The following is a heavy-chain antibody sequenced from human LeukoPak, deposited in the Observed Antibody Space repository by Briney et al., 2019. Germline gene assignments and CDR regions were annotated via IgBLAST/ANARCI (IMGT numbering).Heavy chain of an antibody. CDR2: ISYDGSNK. D-gene: IGHD3-22*01. Sequence: PGGSLRLSCAASGFTVSSAYISWVRQAPGKGLEWVAVISYDGSNKYYADSVKGRFTISRDNSKNTLYLQMNSLRAEDTAVYYCARDEYYYDSSGRDHFDYWGQGTLVTVSS. CDR1: GFTVSSAY. CDR3: ARDEYYYDSSGRDHFDY. J-gene: IGHJ4*02. V-gene: IGHV3-30-3*01.